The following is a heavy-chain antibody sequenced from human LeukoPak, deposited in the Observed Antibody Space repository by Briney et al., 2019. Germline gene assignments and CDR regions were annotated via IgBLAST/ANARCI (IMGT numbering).Heavy chain of an antibody. D-gene: IGHD6-19*01. CDR2: IKQDGSEK. CDR3: ARDSWSIAVAETYMDV. CDR1: GFTFSSYW. V-gene: IGHV3-7*01. J-gene: IGHJ6*03. Sequence: GGSLRLSCAASGFTFSSYWMSWVRQAPGKGLEWVANIKQDGSEKYYVDSVKGRFTISRDNAKNSLYLQMNSLRAEDTAVYYCARDSWSIAVAETYMDVWGKGTTVTASS.